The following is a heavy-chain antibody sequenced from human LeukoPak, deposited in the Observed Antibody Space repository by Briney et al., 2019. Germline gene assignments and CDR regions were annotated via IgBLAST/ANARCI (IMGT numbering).Heavy chain of an antibody. CDR2: INHSGST. CDR1: GGSFSGYY. CDR3: ASRGIVGATTGDY. V-gene: IGHV4-34*01. Sequence: SETLSLTCAVYGGSFSGYYWSWIRQPPGKGLEWIGEINHSGSTNYNPSLKSRVTISVDTSKYQFSLKLSSVTAADTAVYYCASRGIVGATTGDYWGQGTLVTVSS. J-gene: IGHJ4*02. D-gene: IGHD1-26*01.